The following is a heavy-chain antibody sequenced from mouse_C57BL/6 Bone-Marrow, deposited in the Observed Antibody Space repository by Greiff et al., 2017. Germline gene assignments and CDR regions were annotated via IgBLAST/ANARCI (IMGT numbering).Heavy chain of an antibody. CDR2: ISDGGSYT. J-gene: IGHJ1*03. Sequence: EVQVVESGGGLVKPGGSLKLSCAASGFTFSSYAMSWVRQTPEKRLEWVATISDGGSYTYYPDNVKGRFTISRDNAKNNLYLQMSHLKSEDTAMYYCARGVLRKYFDVWGTGTTVTVSS. D-gene: IGHD1-1*01. V-gene: IGHV5-4*01. CDR1: GFTFSSYA. CDR3: ARGVLRKYFDV.